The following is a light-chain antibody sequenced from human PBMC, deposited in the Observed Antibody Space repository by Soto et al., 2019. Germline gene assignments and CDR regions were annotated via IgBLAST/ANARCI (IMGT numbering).Light chain of an antibody. V-gene: IGKV1-5*01. J-gene: IGKJ4*01. CDR1: QSISSW. CDR3: QQYNTYSSLT. Sequence: DIQITHSPSTLSASVGDRVTITYRSSQSISSWLAWYQQKLGRAPRLLIYDASSLESGVPSRFSGSGYGTEFTLTISSLQPDDFATYYCQQYNTYSSLTLGGGTKVDIK. CDR2: DAS.